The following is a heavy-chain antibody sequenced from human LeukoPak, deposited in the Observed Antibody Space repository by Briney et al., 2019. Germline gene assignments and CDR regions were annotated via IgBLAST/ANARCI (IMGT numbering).Heavy chain of an antibody. V-gene: IGHV3-30*02. CDR2: IQSDGGNE. D-gene: IGHD5-24*01. CDR3: ARDSEGDGYNFDT. Sequence: GGSLRLSCAASGFSFSTSGMHWIRQAPGKGLEWVAFIQSDGGNEYYADSVKGRFTISRDNSKNTVHLQMNSLRADDTAVYYCARDSEGDGYNFDTWGRGTLVTVSS. J-gene: IGHJ5*02. CDR1: GFSFSTSG.